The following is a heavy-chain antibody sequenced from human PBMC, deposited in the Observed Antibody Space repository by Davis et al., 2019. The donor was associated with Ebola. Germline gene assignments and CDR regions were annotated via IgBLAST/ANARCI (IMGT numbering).Heavy chain of an antibody. D-gene: IGHD6-19*01. CDR3: ARGHSSGWLYFDY. Sequence: GESLKISCAASGFTVSSNHMSWVRQAPGKGLEWVSVIYDQSTAYADSVKGRFTISRDNSKNTLYLQMKSLRAEDTAVYYCARGHSSGWLYFDYWGQGTLVTVSS. CDR2: IYDQST. J-gene: IGHJ4*02. CDR1: GFTVSSNH. V-gene: IGHV3-66*02.